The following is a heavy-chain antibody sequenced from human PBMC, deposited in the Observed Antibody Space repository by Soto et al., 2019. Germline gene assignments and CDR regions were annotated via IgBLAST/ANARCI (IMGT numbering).Heavy chain of an antibody. D-gene: IGHD1-1*01. CDR2: IYDTGRT. Sequence: LTPTCSVSGGSLRTVGHYWTWVRQPQGKGLECIGSIYDTGRTYYSKSLRRRLTMSVETSKRKFSLRLSSVTVADTAVYYWARATGTLRSRTCDYLGQGSLVTGSS. J-gene: IGHJ4*02. V-gene: IGHV4-31*03. CDR1: GGSLRTVGHY. CDR3: ARATGTLRSRTCDY.